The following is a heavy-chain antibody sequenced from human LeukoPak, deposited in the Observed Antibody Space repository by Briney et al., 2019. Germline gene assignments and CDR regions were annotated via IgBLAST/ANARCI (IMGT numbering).Heavy chain of an antibody. CDR2: IYYSGST. CDR1: GGSISSYY. Sequence: SETLSLTCTVSGGSISSYYWSWIRQPPGKGLEWIGYIYYSGSTNYNPSLKSRVTISVDTSKNQFSLKLSFVTAADTAVYYCARDRLGYCSSSSCYREDYFDYWGQGTLVTVSS. CDR3: ARDRLGYCSSSSCYREDYFDY. D-gene: IGHD2-2*03. V-gene: IGHV4-59*01. J-gene: IGHJ4*02.